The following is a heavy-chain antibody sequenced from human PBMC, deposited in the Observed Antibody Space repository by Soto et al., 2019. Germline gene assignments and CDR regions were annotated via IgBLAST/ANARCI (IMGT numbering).Heavy chain of an antibody. Sequence: QVQLQESGPGLVKPSQTLSLTCTVSGGSISSGGYYWSWIRQHPGKGLEWIGYIYYSGSTYYNPSLKSRVTISVDTSKNQFALKLSSVTAADTAVYYCARNDFWSGYFLDYWGQGTLVTVSS. J-gene: IGHJ4*02. V-gene: IGHV4-31*03. D-gene: IGHD3-3*01. CDR3: ARNDFWSGYFLDY. CDR1: GGSISSGGYY. CDR2: IYYSGST.